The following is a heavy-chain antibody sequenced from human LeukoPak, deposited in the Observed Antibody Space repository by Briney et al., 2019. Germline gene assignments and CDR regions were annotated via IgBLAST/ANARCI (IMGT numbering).Heavy chain of an antibody. CDR3: ARDRGSYSPVDY. D-gene: IGHD1-26*01. CDR1: GYTFTGQY. CDR2: INPNSGGT. J-gene: IGHJ4*02. V-gene: IGHV1-2*02. Sequence: GASVKVSCKASGYTFTGQYMHWVRQAPGQGLEWMGWINPNSGGTNYAQKFQGRVTMTRDTSISTAYMELSRLRSDDTAVYYCARDRGSYSPVDYWGQGTLVTVSS.